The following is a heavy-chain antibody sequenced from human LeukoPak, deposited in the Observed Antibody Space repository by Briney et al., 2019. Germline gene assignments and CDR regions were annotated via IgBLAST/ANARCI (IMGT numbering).Heavy chain of an antibody. V-gene: IGHV4-39*07. Sequence: SETLSLTCTVSGDSISSSSFYWGWIRQPPGKGLEWTGSIYFSGSSYSNPSLKSRLTISVDTSKNQFSLKLSSVTAADTAVYYCARGHYSGSYQPFDYWGQGTLVTVSS. CDR3: ARGHYSGSYQPFDY. CDR2: IYFSGSS. CDR1: GDSISSSSFY. J-gene: IGHJ4*02. D-gene: IGHD1-26*01.